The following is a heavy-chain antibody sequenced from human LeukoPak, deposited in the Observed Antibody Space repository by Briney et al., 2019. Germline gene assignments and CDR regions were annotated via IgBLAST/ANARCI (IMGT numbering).Heavy chain of an antibody. V-gene: IGHV1-8*02. CDR3: ARRYCSGGSCPYGMDV. CDR1: GYTFTSYD. Sequence: ASVKVSCKASGYTFTSYDINWVRQATGQGLEWMGWMNPNSGNTGYAQKFQGRVTMTTDTSTSTAYMELRSLRSDDTAVYYCARRYCSGGSCPYGMDVWGQGTTVTVSS. J-gene: IGHJ6*02. D-gene: IGHD2-15*01. CDR2: MNPNSGNT.